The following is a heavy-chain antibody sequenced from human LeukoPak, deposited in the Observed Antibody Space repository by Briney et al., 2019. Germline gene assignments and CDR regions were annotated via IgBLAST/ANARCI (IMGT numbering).Heavy chain of an antibody. CDR1: GYTLTELS. J-gene: IGHJ5*02. CDR2: FDPENGET. V-gene: IGHV1-24*01. Sequence: ASVKVSCKVSGYTLTELSMHWVRQAPGKGLEWMGGFDPENGETIYAQKFQGRVTMTEDTSTDTAYMELSSLRSEDTAVYYCATDSSSWYSILHSWGQGTLVTVSS. D-gene: IGHD6-13*01. CDR3: ATDSSSWYSILHS.